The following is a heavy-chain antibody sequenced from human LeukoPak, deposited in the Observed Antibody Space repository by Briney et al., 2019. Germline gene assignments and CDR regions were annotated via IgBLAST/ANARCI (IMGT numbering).Heavy chain of an antibody. CDR2: TYYRSTWYN. Sequence: SLTLSLTCAISGDSVSSNSVTWNWIRQSPSRGLEWLGRTYYRSTWYNDYAVSVRGRITVNPDTSKNQFSLHLNSVTPEDTAVYYCARRLTQYDCFDPWGQGILVTVSS. D-gene: IGHD2-2*01. V-gene: IGHV6-1*01. J-gene: IGHJ5*02. CDR3: ARRLTQYDCFDP. CDR1: GDSVSSNSVT.